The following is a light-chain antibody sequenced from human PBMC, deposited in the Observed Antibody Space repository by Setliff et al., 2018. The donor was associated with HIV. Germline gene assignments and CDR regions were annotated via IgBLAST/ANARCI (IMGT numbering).Light chain of an antibody. CDR2: DTS. Sequence: EIVLTQSPATLSLSPGERATLSWRASQSIGRWLAWYQQKPGQAPRLLISDTSNRAAGIPARFSGSGSGADFTLTISSLEPEDFAVYFCQHRYSWPLTFGGGTKVDIK. J-gene: IGKJ4*01. V-gene: IGKV3-11*01. CDR1: QSIGRW. CDR3: QHRYSWPLT.